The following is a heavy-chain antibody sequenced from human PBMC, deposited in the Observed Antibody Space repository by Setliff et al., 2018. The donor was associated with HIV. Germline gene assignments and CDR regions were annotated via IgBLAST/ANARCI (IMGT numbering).Heavy chain of an antibody. J-gene: IGHJ4*02. CDR1: GGSIRSDKYY. CDR3: ARLSGDYYYFDY. CDR2: IYTDGST. D-gene: IGHD2-21*02. Sequence: PSETLSLTCTVSGGSIRSDKYYWTWVRQPAGKGLEWVGRIYTDGSTTFNPSLNDRASIFVDTSRNQFSLRLTSVTAADTAVYYCARLSGDYYYFDYWGQGTLVTVSS. V-gene: IGHV4-61*02.